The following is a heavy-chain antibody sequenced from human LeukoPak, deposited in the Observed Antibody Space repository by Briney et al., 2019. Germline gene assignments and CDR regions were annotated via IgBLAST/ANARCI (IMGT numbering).Heavy chain of an antibody. CDR3: ATGLPITIFGVVMSLFDY. CDR2: FDPEDGET. D-gene: IGHD3-3*01. CDR1: GYTLTELS. J-gene: IGHJ4*02. Sequence: AASVKVSCKVSGYTLTELSMHWVRQAPGNGLEWMGGFDPEDGETIYAQKFQGRVTMTEDTSTDTAYMELSSLRSEDTAVYYCATGLPITIFGVVMSLFDYWGQGTLVTVSS. V-gene: IGHV1-24*01.